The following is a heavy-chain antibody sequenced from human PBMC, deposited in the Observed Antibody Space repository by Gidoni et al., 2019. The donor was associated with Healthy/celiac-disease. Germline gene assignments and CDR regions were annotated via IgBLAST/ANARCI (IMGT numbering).Heavy chain of an antibody. J-gene: IGHJ4*02. CDR3: ARPDGFVGELSY. D-gene: IGHD3-16*02. Sequence: AQKLQGRVTMTTDTPTSTAYMELRSLRSDDTAVYYCARPDGFVGELSYWGQGTLVTVSS. V-gene: IGHV1-18*01.